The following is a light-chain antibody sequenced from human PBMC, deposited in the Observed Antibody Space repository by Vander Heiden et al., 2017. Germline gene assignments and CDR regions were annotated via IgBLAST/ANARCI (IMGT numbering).Light chain of an antibody. V-gene: IGLV2-8*01. CDR2: EDN. CDR1: SSDVGGYMY. Sequence: QSALTLPPSASGSPGQSATISCTGSSSDVGGYMYVSWYQQHPGKTPKLLIYEDNKRPSGVPDRFSGSKSGNTASLTVSGLQAEDEADYYCSSYAGSNGWGVFGSGTKVTVL. J-gene: IGLJ1*01. CDR3: SSYAGSNGWGV.